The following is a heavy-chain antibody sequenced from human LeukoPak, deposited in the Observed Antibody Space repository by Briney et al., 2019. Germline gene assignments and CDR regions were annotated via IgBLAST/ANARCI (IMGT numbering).Heavy chain of an antibody. CDR3: ARVDILTGYNFDY. Sequence: GASVKVSCKASGYSFSTHWMHWVRQAPGQGLEWMGIINPSGGFTSYAQKLQGRVTVTRDMSISTAYMELSRLRSDDTAVYYCARVDILTGYNFDYWGQGTLVTVSS. D-gene: IGHD3-9*01. V-gene: IGHV1-46*01. CDR1: GYSFSTHW. J-gene: IGHJ4*02. CDR2: INPSGGFT.